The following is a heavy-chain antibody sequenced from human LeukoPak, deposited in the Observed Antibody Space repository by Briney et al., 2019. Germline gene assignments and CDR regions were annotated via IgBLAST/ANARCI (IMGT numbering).Heavy chain of an antibody. Sequence: PGGSLRLSCAASGFTFSSYWMSWVRQAPGKGLEWVANIKQDGSEKYYVDSVKGRFTISRDNAKNSLYLQMNSLRAEDTAVYYCAKEGYSYGIYFDYWGQGTLVTVSS. CDR1: GFTFSSYW. V-gene: IGHV3-7*01. J-gene: IGHJ4*02. CDR3: AKEGYSYGIYFDY. D-gene: IGHD5-18*01. CDR2: IKQDGSEK.